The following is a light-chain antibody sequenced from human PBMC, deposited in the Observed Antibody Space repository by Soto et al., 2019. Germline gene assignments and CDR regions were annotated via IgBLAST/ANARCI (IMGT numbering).Light chain of an antibody. CDR2: KAT. V-gene: IGKV1-5*03. J-gene: IGKJ1*01. Sequence: IQLTQSPSTLSASVGDRFTITCRASQSVQTWLAWFQQKPGKAPKLLIYKATTLETGVPSRFRGSGYETELTITISSMQNDDFETYYCQQYSSYTWTFGHGTKVDIK. CDR3: QQYSSYTWT. CDR1: QSVQTW.